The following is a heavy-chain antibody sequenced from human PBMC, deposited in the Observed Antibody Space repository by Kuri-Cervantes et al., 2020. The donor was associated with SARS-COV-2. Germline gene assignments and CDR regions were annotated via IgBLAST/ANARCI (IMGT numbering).Heavy chain of an antibody. CDR2: ISSSSSYI. CDR3: ARNVGYDFWSGYSDYYYYYGMDV. Sequence: GGSLRLSCAASGFTFSSYSMNWVRQAPGKGLEWVSSISSSSSYIYYADSVKGRFTISRDNAKNSLYLQMNSLRAEDTAVYYCARNVGYDFWSGYSDYYYYYGMDVWGQGTTVTVSS. D-gene: IGHD3-3*01. V-gene: IGHV3-21*01. J-gene: IGHJ6*02. CDR1: GFTFSSYS.